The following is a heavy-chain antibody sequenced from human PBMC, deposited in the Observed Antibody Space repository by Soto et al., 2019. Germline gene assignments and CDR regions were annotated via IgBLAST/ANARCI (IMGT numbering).Heavy chain of an antibody. V-gene: IGHV4-4*02. CDR1: GGSISSSNW. Sequence: TLSLTCAVSGGSISSSNWWSWVRQPPGKGLEWIGEIYHSGSTNYNPSLKSRVTISVDKSKNQFSLKLSSVTAADTAVYYCARGATRDSSGYYLIDAFDIWGQGTMVTVSS. CDR2: IYHSGST. D-gene: IGHD3-22*01. CDR3: ARGATRDSSGYYLIDAFDI. J-gene: IGHJ3*02.